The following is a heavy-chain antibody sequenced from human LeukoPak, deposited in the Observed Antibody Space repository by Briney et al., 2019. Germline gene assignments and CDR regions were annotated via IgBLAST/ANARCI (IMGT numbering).Heavy chain of an antibody. CDR1: GFTVSSNY. CDR3: AREKIEAGYYDSSGFDI. J-gene: IGHJ3*02. D-gene: IGHD3-22*01. Sequence: PGGSLRLSCAASGFTVSSNYMSWVRQAPGKGLEWVSVIYSGGSTYYADSVKGRFTISRDNSKNTLYLQMNSLRAEDTAVYYCAREKIEAGYYDSSGFDIWGQGTMVTVSS. V-gene: IGHV3-53*01. CDR2: IYSGGST.